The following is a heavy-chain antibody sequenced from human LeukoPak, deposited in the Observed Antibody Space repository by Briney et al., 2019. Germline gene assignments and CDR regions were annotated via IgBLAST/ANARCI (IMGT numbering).Heavy chain of an antibody. D-gene: IGHD6-13*01. Sequence: ASVNPSCTASGYTFTSYGISWVRQAPGEGLEWMGWISAYNGNTNYAQKLKGRVTMTTDTSTSTAYMELRSLRSDDTAVYYCARDAAAAGKYNDYWGQGTLVTVSS. CDR1: GYTFTSYG. CDR3: ARDAAAAGKYNDY. J-gene: IGHJ4*02. V-gene: IGHV1-18*01. CDR2: ISAYNGNT.